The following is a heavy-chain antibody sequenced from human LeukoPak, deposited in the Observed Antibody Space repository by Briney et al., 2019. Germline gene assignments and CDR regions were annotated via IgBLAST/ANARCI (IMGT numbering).Heavy chain of an antibody. Sequence: ASVKVSCKASGGTFSSYAISWVRQAPGQGLEWMGGIIPIFGTANYAQKFQGRVTITTDESTSTAYMELSSLRSEDTAVYYCARGKNHPGPFDYWGQGTLVTVSS. J-gene: IGHJ4*02. D-gene: IGHD1-14*01. CDR2: IIPIFGTA. CDR1: GGTFSSYA. V-gene: IGHV1-69*05. CDR3: ARGKNHPGPFDY.